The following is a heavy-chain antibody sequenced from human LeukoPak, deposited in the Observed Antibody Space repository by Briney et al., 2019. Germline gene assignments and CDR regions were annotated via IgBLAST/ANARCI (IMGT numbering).Heavy chain of an antibody. CDR1: GGSISSGGYY. Sequence: PSETLSLTCTVSGGSISSGGYYWSWIRQHPGKGLEWIGYIYYSGSTYYNPSLKSRVTISVDTSKNQFSLKLSSVTAADTAVYYCAREREYYYDSSGYYRAEYFQHWGQGTLVTVSS. V-gene: IGHV4-31*03. CDR2: IYYSGST. D-gene: IGHD3-22*01. J-gene: IGHJ1*01. CDR3: AREREYYYDSSGYYRAEYFQH.